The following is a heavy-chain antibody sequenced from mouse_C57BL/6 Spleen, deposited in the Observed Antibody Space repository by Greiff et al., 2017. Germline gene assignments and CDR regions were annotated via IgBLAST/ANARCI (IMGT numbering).Heavy chain of an antibody. D-gene: IGHD1-1*01. CDR2: ISSGGDYI. Sequence: EVKLVESGAGLVKPGGSLKLSCAASGFTFSSYAMSWVRQTPEKRLEWVAYISSGGDYINYADTVKGRFTISRDNARITLYLQMSSLKSEDTARYDCTRDGSSYYFDYWGQGTTLTVSS. V-gene: IGHV5-9-1*02. CDR3: TRDGSSYYFDY. J-gene: IGHJ2*01. CDR1: GFTFSSYA.